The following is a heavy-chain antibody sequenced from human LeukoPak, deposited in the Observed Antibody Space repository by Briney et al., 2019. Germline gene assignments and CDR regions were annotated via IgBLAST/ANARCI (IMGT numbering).Heavy chain of an antibody. CDR2: MKQDGSEK. Sequence: GGSLRLSCAASGFTFSTYWMTWVRQAPGKGLEWVANMKQDGSEKYFVDSVKGRFTISRDNAKNSLYLQMNSLRAEDTAVYYCAELGITMIGGVWGKGTTVTISS. V-gene: IGHV3-7*01. CDR3: AELGITMIGGV. CDR1: GFTFSTYW. J-gene: IGHJ6*04. D-gene: IGHD3-10*02.